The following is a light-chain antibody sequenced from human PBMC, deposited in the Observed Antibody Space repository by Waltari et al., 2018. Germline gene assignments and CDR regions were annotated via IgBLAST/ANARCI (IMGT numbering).Light chain of an antibody. Sequence: SYVLTQPPSVSVAPGQTASITCGGNNIGSKSVHWYQQKPGQAPGLVVYNDSDRPSGIPERFSGSNSGNTATLTISRVEAGDEADYYCQVWDSGADHVVFGGGTKLTVL. V-gene: IGLV3-21*02. J-gene: IGLJ2*01. CDR3: QVWDSGADHVV. CDR2: NDS. CDR1: NIGSKS.